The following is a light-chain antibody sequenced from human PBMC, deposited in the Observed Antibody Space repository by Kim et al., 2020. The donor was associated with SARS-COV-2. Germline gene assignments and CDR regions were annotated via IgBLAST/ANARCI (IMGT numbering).Light chain of an antibody. J-gene: IGKJ1*01. Sequence: DIQMTQSPSSLSASVGDRVTITCRASEGIGNHLNWYQQRPGKAPRLLIYGASSLQSGVPSRFGGSGSGTDFTLTINGLQREDLAIYYCHQSYSTPEVFGQRTKVDIK. CDR3: HQSYSTPEV. CDR1: EGIGNH. V-gene: IGKV1-39*01. CDR2: GAS.